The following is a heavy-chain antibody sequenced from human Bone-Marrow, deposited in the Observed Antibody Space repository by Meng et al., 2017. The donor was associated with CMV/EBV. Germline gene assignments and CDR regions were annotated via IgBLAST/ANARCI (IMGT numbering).Heavy chain of an antibody. CDR3: AREDLVKGRYGMAV. Sequence: SETLSLTCTVYGGSTSSHSWGWNRQPPGKGMEWIGYIYYSGSTNYNTSLKSRVTIPVDTSKNQFSLKLSAVTAADTAVYYCAREDLVKGRYGMAVWGQGPTVNVSS. CDR1: GGSTSSHS. D-gene: IGHD3-3*01. CDR2: IYYSGST. J-gene: IGHJ6*02. V-gene: IGHV4-59*11.